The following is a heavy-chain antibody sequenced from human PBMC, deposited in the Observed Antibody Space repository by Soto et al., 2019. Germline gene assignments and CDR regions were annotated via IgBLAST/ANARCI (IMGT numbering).Heavy chain of an antibody. V-gene: IGHV3-23*01. D-gene: IGHD1-1*01. Sequence: GGSLRLSCAASGFTFGNYVMSWARQAPGKGLEWVSGISGSGGSTYYADSVKGRFTISRDNSKNTLYLQMHSLRAEGTALYYCAKKRHKEQLVDFDYWGQGPLVTVSS. CDR2: ISGSGGST. CDR3: AKKRHKEQLVDFDY. J-gene: IGHJ4*02. CDR1: GFTFGNYV.